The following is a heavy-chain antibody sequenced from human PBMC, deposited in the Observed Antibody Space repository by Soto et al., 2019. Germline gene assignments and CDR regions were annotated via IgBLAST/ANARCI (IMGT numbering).Heavy chain of an antibody. J-gene: IGHJ6*03. Sequence: SETLSLTCTVSGGSISTYYWSWIRQPPGKGLEWIGYMYNRGSTNYNPSLKSRVTVSVDTSKNQFSLKLSSVTAADTAVYYCASDYYMDVWGRGTTVTVSS. CDR1: GGSISTYY. CDR3: ASDYYMDV. CDR2: MYNRGST. V-gene: IGHV4-59*08.